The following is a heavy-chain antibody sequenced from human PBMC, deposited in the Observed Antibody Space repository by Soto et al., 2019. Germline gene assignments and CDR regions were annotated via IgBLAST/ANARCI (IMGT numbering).Heavy chain of an antibody. V-gene: IGHV3-48*02. Sequence: PGGSLRLSCAASGFSFSIYTMNWVRQAPGKGLEWVSDISSSSSTIYYADSVKGRSTISRDNAKNSLYLQMNSLRDEDTAVYYCARDSGHSGGCTLAFDIRGQGTMVTVSS. CDR1: GFSFSIYT. CDR2: ISSSSSTI. CDR3: ARDSGHSGGCTLAFDI. J-gene: IGHJ3*02. D-gene: IGHD6-19*01.